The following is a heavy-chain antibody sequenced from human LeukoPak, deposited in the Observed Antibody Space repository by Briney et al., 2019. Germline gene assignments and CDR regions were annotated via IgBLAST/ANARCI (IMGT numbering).Heavy chain of an antibody. CDR1: GYTFTTYA. D-gene: IGHD5-24*01. CDR2: INAGNGNT. Sequence: ASVKVSCKASGYTFTTYAMYWVRQAPGQRLEWMGWINAGNGNTKYSQKFQGRVTMTEDTSTDTAYMELSSLRSEDTAVYYCATVPRPKLDGYNALFDYWGQGTLVTVSS. CDR3: ATVPRPKLDGYNALFDY. V-gene: IGHV1-3*01. J-gene: IGHJ4*02.